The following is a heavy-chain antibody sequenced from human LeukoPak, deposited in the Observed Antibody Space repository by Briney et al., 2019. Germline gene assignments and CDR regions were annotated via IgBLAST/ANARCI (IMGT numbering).Heavy chain of an antibody. CDR1: GFTFSSYS. CDR3: ARDHAYGDYGVGY. V-gene: IGHV3-48*04. CDR2: ISSSSTI. Sequence: PGGSLRLSCAASGFTFSSYSMNWVRQAPGKGLEWVSYISSSSTIYYADSVKGRFTISRDNAKNSLYLQMNSLRAEDTAVYYCARDHAYGDYGVGYWGQGTLVTVSS. D-gene: IGHD4-17*01. J-gene: IGHJ4*02.